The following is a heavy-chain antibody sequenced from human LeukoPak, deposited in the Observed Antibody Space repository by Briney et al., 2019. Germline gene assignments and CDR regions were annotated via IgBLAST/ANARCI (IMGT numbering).Heavy chain of an antibody. CDR2: MNPNSGNT. J-gene: IGHJ3*02. V-gene: IGHV1-8*02. Sequence: ASVKVSCKASGYTFTSYYMHWVRQATGQGLEWMGWMNPNSGNTGYAQKFQGRVTMTRNTSISTAYMELSSLRSEDTAVYYCARARGPFDIWGQGTMVTVSS. CDR3: ARARGPFDI. CDR1: GYTFTSYY.